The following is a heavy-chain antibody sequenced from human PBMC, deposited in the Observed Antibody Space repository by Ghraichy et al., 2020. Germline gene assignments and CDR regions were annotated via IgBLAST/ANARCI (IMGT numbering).Heavy chain of an antibody. Sequence: GGSLRLSCSASGFPFKDYAMHWVRQGPGKRLEWVSLIGEDGATTCYAASVRGRFTISRDNSKTSLYLQMDSLRADDSAVYFCVKELFLLQNERFFQYWGRGTLVTVSS. CDR1: GFPFKDYA. D-gene: IGHD1-1*01. V-gene: IGHV3-43*02. CDR3: VKELFLLQNERFFQY. J-gene: IGHJ4*02. CDR2: IGEDGATT.